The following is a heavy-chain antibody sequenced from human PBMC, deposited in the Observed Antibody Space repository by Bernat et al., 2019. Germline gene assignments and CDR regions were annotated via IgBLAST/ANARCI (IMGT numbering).Heavy chain of an antibody. Sequence: EVQLVESGGGLVQPGGSPRLSCAASGFILTNYWMNWVRQAPGKGLEWVANIKRDGSETYYVDSVKGRFTISRDIAKNLLYLQMNSLRAEDTAIYYCVRGSAGAKDYWGQGTLVTVSS. V-gene: IGHV3-7*04. CDR3: VRGSAGAKDY. CDR1: GFILTNYW. CDR2: IKRDGSET. D-gene: IGHD6-13*01. J-gene: IGHJ4*02.